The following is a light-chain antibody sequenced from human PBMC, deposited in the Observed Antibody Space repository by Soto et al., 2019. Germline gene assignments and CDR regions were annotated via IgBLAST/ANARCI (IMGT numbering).Light chain of an antibody. CDR3: QQYGSSPPLT. CDR1: QSVSSSY. CDR2: GAS. Sequence: EIVLTQSPGTLSLSPGERATLSCRASQSVSSSYLAWYQQKPGQAPRLLLYGASSRATGIPDRFSGSGSGTDLTLTISRLEPEDFAVYYCQQYGSSPPLTFGGGTKVDIK. J-gene: IGKJ4*01. V-gene: IGKV3-20*01.